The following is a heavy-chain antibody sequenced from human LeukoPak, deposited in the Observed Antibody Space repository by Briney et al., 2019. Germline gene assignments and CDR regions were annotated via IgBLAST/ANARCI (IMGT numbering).Heavy chain of an antibody. CDR2: ISGSGGST. J-gene: IGHJ4*02. Sequence: GGSLRLSCATSGFTFSSYAMSWVRQAPGKGLEWVSAISGSGGSTYYADSVKGRFTISRDNSKNTLYLQMNSLRAEDTAVYYCAKVDKQWLISYWGQGTLVTVSS. CDR3: AKVDKQWLISY. CDR1: GFTFSSYA. V-gene: IGHV3-23*01. D-gene: IGHD6-19*01.